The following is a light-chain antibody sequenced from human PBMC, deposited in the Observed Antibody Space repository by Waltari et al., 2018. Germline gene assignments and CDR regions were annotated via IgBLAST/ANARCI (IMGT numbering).Light chain of an antibody. CDR2: GAS. V-gene: IGKV3-15*01. CDR3: HQYNHWPTFT. J-gene: IGKJ2*01. Sequence: EIEMTQSPATLSVSPGERVTLSCRASQSVGNNLAWYQQIPGQAPRLLINGASTRATDISDRFSGSGSGTDFTLTISALQSEDLAVYYCHQYNHWPTFTFGQGTKLQIE. CDR1: QSVGNN.